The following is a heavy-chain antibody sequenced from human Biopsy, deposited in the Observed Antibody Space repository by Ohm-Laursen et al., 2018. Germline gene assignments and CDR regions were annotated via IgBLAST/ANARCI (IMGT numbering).Heavy chain of an antibody. V-gene: IGHV1-46*01. J-gene: IGHJ6*02. CDR1: GYSFTKYY. CDR3: ARDETGSSVFGPYYYGMDV. Sequence: GASVKVSCKASGYSFTKYYINWVRQAPGQGLEWVGIINPTGGTASYAEKFRGRVTLTRDTSTGTVYLELNSLISEDTALYYCARDETGSSVFGPYYYGMDVWGQGTTVTVSS. CDR2: INPTGGTA. D-gene: IGHD3-9*01.